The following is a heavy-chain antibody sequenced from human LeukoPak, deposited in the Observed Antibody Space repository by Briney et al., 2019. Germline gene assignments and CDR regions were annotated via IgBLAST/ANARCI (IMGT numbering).Heavy chain of an antibody. CDR1: GGSFSGYY. CDR2: INHSGST. V-gene: IGHV4-34*01. J-gene: IGHJ4*02. D-gene: IGHD5-18*01. Sequence: SETLSLTCAVYGGSFSGYYWSWIRQPPGKGLEWIGEINHSGSTNYNPSLKSRVTISVDTSKIQFSLKLSSVTAADTAVYYCARDSYGDDYWGQGTLVTVSS. CDR3: ARDSYGDDY.